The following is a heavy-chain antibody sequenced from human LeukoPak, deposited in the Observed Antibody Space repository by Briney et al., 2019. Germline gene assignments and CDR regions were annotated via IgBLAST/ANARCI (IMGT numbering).Heavy chain of an antibody. CDR2: IHPTDGST. J-gene: IGHJ4*02. D-gene: IGHD2-15*01. CDR1: GYTFITYY. Sequence: ASVKVSCKTSGYTFITYYMHWVRQAPGQGLEWLGIIHPTDGSTSYTQKIQGRVTVTRDTSTSTVYMELSSLRSEDSAVYYCARDPSAFGGSLDYWGQGTLVTVFS. CDR3: ARDPSAFGGSLDY. V-gene: IGHV1-46*01.